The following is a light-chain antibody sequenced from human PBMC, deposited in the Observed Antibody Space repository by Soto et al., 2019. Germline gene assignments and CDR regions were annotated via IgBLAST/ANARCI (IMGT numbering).Light chain of an antibody. CDR1: SSDVGGYNY. CDR3: SSYTGSSTLDVV. V-gene: IGLV2-14*01. CDR2: DVS. J-gene: IGLJ2*01. Sequence: QSALTQPASVSGSPGQSITISCTGTSSDVGGYNYVSWYQQHPGKAPKLMIYDVSNRPSGVSNRFSGSKSGNTASLTISGLQAEDEADHYGSSYTGSSTLDVVFGGGTKLTVL.